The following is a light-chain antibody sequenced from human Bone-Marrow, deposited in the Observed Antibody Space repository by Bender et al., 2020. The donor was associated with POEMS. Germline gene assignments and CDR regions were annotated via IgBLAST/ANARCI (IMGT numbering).Light chain of an antibody. J-gene: IGLJ2*01. CDR3: QVWDSGTVV. V-gene: IGLV3-1*01. CDR2: QDN. CDR1: TLGDKF. Sequence: SYELTQTPSVSVSPGQTAAITCSGETLGDKFVSWYQQRPGQSPVLVIRQDNKRPSGIPERFSGSNSGNTATLTVSGTQALDEADYYCQVWDSGTVVFGGGTKLTVL.